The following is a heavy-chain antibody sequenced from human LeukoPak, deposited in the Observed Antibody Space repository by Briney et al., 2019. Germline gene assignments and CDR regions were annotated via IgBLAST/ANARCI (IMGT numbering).Heavy chain of an antibody. J-gene: IGHJ4*02. Sequence: GASVKVSCKASGYTFTSYDINWVRQATGQGLEWMGWMNPNSGNTGYAQKFQGRVTMTRNTSISTAYMELSSLRSEDTAVYYCARGTRIYDSSGYYNPPCDYWGQGTLVTVSS. D-gene: IGHD3-22*01. CDR2: MNPNSGNT. CDR3: ARGTRIYDSSGYYNPPCDY. CDR1: GYTFTSYD. V-gene: IGHV1-8*01.